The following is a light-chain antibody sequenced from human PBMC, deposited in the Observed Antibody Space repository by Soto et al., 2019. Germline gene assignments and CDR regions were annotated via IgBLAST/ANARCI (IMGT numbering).Light chain of an antibody. CDR1: SSDVGSYNY. CDR3: ISSTSTGTRV. Sequence: QSALTQPASVSGSPGQSITISCTGTSSDVGSYNYVSWYQQHPGKAPKLMIYEVSDRPSGISSRFSGSKSGNTASLTISGLQAEDEADYYCISSTSTGTRVFGGGTKLTVL. J-gene: IGLJ3*02. V-gene: IGLV2-14*01. CDR2: EVS.